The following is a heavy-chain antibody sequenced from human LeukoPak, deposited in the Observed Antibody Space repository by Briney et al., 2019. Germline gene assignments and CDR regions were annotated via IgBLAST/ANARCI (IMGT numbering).Heavy chain of an antibody. Sequence: GSSLRLFCAASGFTFRSYGMLWVRQAQGKGLEWAAVISYDGSNKYYADSVKGRFTISRDNSKNTLYLQMNSLRAEDTAVYYCAEDSLWFGELLSYYFDYWGQGTLVTVSS. CDR1: GFTFRSYG. CDR2: ISYDGSNK. V-gene: IGHV3-30*18. D-gene: IGHD3-10*01. J-gene: IGHJ4*02. CDR3: AEDSLWFGELLSYYFDY.